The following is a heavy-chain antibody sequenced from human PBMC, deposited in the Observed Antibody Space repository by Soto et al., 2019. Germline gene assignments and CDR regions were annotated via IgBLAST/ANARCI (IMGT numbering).Heavy chain of an antibody. V-gene: IGHV1-46*01. CDR3: ARGTRIGPPRNNIVVVPAELYYYYGMDV. CDR1: GGTFSSYY. D-gene: IGHD2-2*01. CDR2: INPSGGST. J-gene: IGHJ6*02. Sequence: GASVKVSCKASGGTFSSYYMHWVRQAPGQGLEWMGIINPSGGSTSYAQKFQGRVTMTRDTSTSTVYMELSSLRSEDTAVYYCARGTRIGPPRNNIVVVPAELYYYYGMDVWGQGTTVTVSS.